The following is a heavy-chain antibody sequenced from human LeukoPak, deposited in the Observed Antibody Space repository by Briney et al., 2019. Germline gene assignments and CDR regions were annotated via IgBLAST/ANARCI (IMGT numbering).Heavy chain of an antibody. CDR3: ARDQSRFSRLSDAFDI. Sequence: PGGSLRLSCAASGFTFDDYGMSWVRQAPGKGLEWVSGINWNGGSTGYADSVKGRFTISRDNAKNSLYLQMDSLRAEDTALYHCARDQSRFSRLSDAFDIWGQGTMVTVSS. V-gene: IGHV3-20*01. D-gene: IGHD4/OR15-4a*01. CDR1: GFTFDDYG. J-gene: IGHJ3*02. CDR2: INWNGGST.